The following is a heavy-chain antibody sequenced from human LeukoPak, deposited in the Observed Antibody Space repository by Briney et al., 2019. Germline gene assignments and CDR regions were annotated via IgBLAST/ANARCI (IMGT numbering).Heavy chain of an antibody. D-gene: IGHD2-15*01. CDR2: IYPGDSDT. V-gene: IGHV5-51*01. CDR1: GYSFTSYW. J-gene: IGHJ3*02. Sequence: GESLKISCKGSGYSFTSYWIGWVRQMPGKGLEWMGIIYPGDSDTRYSPSFQRQVTISADKSISTAYLQWSSLKASGTAMYYCAIVVAATDLYDAFDIWGQGTMVTVSS. CDR3: AIVVAATDLYDAFDI.